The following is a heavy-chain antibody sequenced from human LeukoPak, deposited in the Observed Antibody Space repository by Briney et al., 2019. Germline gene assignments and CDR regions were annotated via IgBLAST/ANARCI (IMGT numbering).Heavy chain of an antibody. Sequence: SETLSLTCTVSGGSISSSSYYWGWIRQPPGKGLEWIGSIYYSGSTYYNPSLKSRVTISVDTSKNQFSLKLSSVTAADTAVYYCARDPTPRRAYYDFWSGYYSLGNGCFDYWGQGTLVTVSS. CDR2: IYYSGST. CDR1: GGSISSSSYY. V-gene: IGHV4-39*07. CDR3: ARDPTPRRAYYDFWSGYYSLGNGCFDY. D-gene: IGHD3-3*01. J-gene: IGHJ4*02.